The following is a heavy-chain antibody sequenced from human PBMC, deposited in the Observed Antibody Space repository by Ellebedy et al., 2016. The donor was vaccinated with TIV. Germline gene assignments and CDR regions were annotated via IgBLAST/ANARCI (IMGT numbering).Heavy chain of an antibody. Sequence: AASVKVSCKASGYIFTTCEVNWVRQAAGQGLEWMGWLNPKSGNTDYAQKFQGRVTMTRNTSISTAYMELNNLRSEDTAVYYCARGRGYYDSTGYYINAFHIWGQGTVVTVSS. V-gene: IGHV1-8*02. CDR3: ARGRGYYDSTGYYINAFHI. CDR1: GYIFTTCE. CDR2: LNPKSGNT. D-gene: IGHD3-22*01. J-gene: IGHJ3*02.